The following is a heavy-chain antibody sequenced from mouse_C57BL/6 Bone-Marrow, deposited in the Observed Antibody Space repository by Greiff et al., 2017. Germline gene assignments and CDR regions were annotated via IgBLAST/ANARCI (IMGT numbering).Heavy chain of an antibody. CDR2: IDPSDSYT. CDR1: GYTFTSYW. CDR3: APLLWLRREFAY. D-gene: IGHD2-2*01. Sequence: QVQLQQPGAELVRPGTSVKLSCKASGYTFTSYWMHWVKQRPGQGLEWIGVIDPSDSYTNYNQKFKGKATLTVDTSSSTAYMQLSRLTSEDSAVYYCAPLLWLRREFAYWGQGTLVTVSA. V-gene: IGHV1-59*01. J-gene: IGHJ3*01.